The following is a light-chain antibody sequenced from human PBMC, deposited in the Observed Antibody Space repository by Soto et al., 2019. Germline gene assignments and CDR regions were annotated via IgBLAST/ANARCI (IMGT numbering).Light chain of an antibody. CDR2: GAS. V-gene: IGKV3-15*01. Sequence: EIVMTQSPAPLSVSPGERATLSCRASQSVSSNLAWYQQKPGQAPRLLIYGASTRSTGIPVRFRGSGSGTEFTLNISSLQSEDFGVYYCQQYNNWPPWTFGQGTKVELK. J-gene: IGKJ1*01. CDR1: QSVSSN. CDR3: QQYNNWPPWT.